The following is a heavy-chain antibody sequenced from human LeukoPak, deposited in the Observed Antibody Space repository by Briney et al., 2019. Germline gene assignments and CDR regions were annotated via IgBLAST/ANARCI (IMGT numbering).Heavy chain of an antibody. CDR2: INHSGST. V-gene: IGHV4-34*01. CDR1: GGSFSGYY. CDR3: ARGRQDFWSGYYSDPVNFDY. D-gene: IGHD3-3*01. Sequence: SETLSLTCAVYGGSFSGYYWSWIRQPPGKGLVWIGEINHSGSTNYNPSLKSRVTISVDTSKHQFSLKLTSVTAADTAVYYCARGRQDFWSGYYSDPVNFDYWGQGTLVTVSS. J-gene: IGHJ4*02.